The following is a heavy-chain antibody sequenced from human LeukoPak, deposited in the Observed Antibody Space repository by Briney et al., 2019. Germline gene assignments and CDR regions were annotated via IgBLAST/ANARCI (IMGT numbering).Heavy chain of an antibody. CDR3: ARWGYYSNYDY. J-gene: IGHJ4*02. CDR1: GFTFSSFA. CDR2: ICSNGGCT. Sequence: HPGGSLRLSCAASGFTFSSFAMHWVRQALGKQLEYVSAICSNGGCTYYANSVKGRFTISRDNSKNTLYLQMGSLRAEDMAVYYCARWGYYSNYDYWGQGTLVTVSS. D-gene: IGHD4-11*01. V-gene: IGHV3-64*01.